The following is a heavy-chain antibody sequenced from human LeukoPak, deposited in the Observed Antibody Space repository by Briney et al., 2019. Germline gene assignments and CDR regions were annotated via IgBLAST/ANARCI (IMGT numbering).Heavy chain of an antibody. D-gene: IGHD3-10*02. CDR3: AELGITMIGGV. V-gene: IGHV3-69-1*02. J-gene: IGHJ6*04. Sequence: GGSLRLSCAASGFSFEDYAMHWVRQVPGKGLEWVSIIYSGGSTFYADSVKGRFTISRDNAKNSLYLQMNSLRAEDTAVYYCAELGITMIGGVWGKGTTVTISS. CDR2: IYSGGST. CDR1: GFSFEDYA.